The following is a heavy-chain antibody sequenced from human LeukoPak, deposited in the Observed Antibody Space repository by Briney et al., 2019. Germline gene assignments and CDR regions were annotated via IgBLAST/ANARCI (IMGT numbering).Heavy chain of an antibody. CDR1: GFTFSSYA. D-gene: IGHD3-22*01. J-gene: IGHJ5*02. CDR2: ISGSGGST. CDR3: AKDFVDYDSSGYPNWFDP. Sequence: GGSLRLSCAASGFTFSSYAMSWVRQAPGKGLEGGSAISGSGGSTYYADSVKGRFTISRDNSKNTLYLQMNTLRAEDTAVYYCAKDFVDYDSSGYPNWFDPWGQGTLVTVSS. V-gene: IGHV3-23*01.